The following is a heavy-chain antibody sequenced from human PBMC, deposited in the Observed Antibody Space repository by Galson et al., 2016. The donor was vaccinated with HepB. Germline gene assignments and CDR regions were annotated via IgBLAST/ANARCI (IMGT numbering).Heavy chain of an antibody. Sequence: SLRLSCAASGFIFSVSTVHWVRQASGKGLEWVGRIKTNANNYATSYAASVKGRFIISRDDSKNTAYLQMISLKSDDTAVYYCTGGGSYPPDYWGQGTLVTVSS. D-gene: IGHD1-26*01. CDR1: GFIFSVST. V-gene: IGHV3-73*01. CDR3: TGGGSYPPDY. CDR2: IKTNANNYAT. J-gene: IGHJ4*02.